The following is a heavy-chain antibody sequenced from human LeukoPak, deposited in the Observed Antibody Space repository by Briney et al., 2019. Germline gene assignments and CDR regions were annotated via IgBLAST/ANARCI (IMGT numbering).Heavy chain of an antibody. Sequence: GGSLRLSCAASGFTFSSSAMSWVRQAPGKGLEWFSAITGSSSSTYYADSVKGRFTISRDNAKSTLYLQMNSLRAEDTAVYYCARGPTGTTNAFDYWGQGTLVTVSS. J-gene: IGHJ4*02. CDR2: ITGSSSST. CDR1: GFTFSSSA. CDR3: ARGPTGTTNAFDY. V-gene: IGHV3-23*01. D-gene: IGHD1-7*01.